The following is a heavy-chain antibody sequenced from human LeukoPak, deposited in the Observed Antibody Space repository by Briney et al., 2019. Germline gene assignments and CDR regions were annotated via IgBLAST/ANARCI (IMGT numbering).Heavy chain of an antibody. Sequence: ASVKVSCKTSGYTFSSYQTHWVRQAPGQGLEWMGVINSNTGSAAYAEKLEGRVTVTRDMSTSTVYMEISSLRSDDTAVYYCASTTHYYGSGNKPYYYYYYMDVWGKGTTVTVSS. D-gene: IGHD3-10*01. J-gene: IGHJ6*03. CDR1: GYTFSSYQ. CDR3: ASTTHYYGSGNKPYYYYYYMDV. CDR2: INSNTGSA. V-gene: IGHV1-46*01.